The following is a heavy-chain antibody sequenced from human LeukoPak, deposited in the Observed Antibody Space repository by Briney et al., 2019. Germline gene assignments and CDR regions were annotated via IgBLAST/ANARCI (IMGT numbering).Heavy chain of an antibody. J-gene: IGHJ6*02. D-gene: IGHD2-2*01. CDR3: ANSVVPADPYYYGMDV. CDR1: GFTFSSYA. Sequence: PGGSLRLSCAASGFTFSSYAMSWVRQAPGKGLEWVSAISGSGGSTYYADSVKGRFTISRDNSKNTLYLQMNSLRAEDTAVYYCANSVVPADPYYYGMDVWGQGTTVTVSS. CDR2: ISGSGGST. V-gene: IGHV3-23*01.